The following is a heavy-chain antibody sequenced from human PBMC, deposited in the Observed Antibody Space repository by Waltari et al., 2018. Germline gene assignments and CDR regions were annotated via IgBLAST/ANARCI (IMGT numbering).Heavy chain of an antibody. J-gene: IGHJ4*02. CDR2: ISSNGISI. CDR1: GFAFRSYS. D-gene: IGHD6-19*01. CDR3: VKDRDSSGWSGIFDY. V-gene: IGHV3-64D*06. Sequence: EVQLVESGGGLVQPGGALRLSCSASGFAFRSYSMHWVRQAPGKGLEYVSAISSNGISIYYADSVKGRFTISRYNSKNTLYLQMSSLRAEDTAVYYCVKDRDSSGWSGIFDYWGQGALVTVSS.